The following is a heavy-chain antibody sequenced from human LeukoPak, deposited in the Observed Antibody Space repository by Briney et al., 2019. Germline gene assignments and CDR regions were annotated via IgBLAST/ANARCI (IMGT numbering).Heavy chain of an antibody. CDR2: IYHSGST. Sequence: SETLSLTCAVSGYSISTGRYWGWIRQPPGKGLEWIGSIYHSGSTYYNPPLKSRVTISVDTSKNHFSLTLRSVTAADTAVYYCARSLSTAGIDYWGQGTLVTVSS. CDR3: ARSLSTAGIDY. D-gene: IGHD2-2*01. V-gene: IGHV4-38-2*01. CDR1: GYSISTGRY. J-gene: IGHJ4*02.